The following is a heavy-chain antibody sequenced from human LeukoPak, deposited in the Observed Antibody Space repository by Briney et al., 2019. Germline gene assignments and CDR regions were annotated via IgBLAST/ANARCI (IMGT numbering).Heavy chain of an antibody. D-gene: IGHD2-8*02. CDR3: ARDCTGGVCYDY. J-gene: IGHJ4*02. CDR1: GYTFTSDD. Sequence: GASVKVSCKASGYTFTSDDINWVRQATGQGLEWMGWMNPNSGNTGYAQKFQGRVTMTRNTSISTAYMELSSLRSEDTAVYYCARDCTGGVCYDYWGQGTLVTVSS. V-gene: IGHV1-8*01. CDR2: MNPNSGNT.